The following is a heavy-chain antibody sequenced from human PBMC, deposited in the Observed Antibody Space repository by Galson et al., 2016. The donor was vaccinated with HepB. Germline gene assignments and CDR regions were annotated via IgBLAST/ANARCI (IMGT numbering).Heavy chain of an antibody. J-gene: IGHJ2*01. D-gene: IGHD1-14*01. V-gene: IGHV4-30-2*01. CDR3: ARTRQQPNHGYFHP. Sequence: PLSLTCAVTGGSISSGDYSWSWIRQPPGKGLEWIGYIYDSGRTNYNPALKSRLTISEDRSKNQVSLKVTSVTAADTAIYYCARTRQQPNHGYFHPWGRGTLVTVSS. CDR2: IYDSGRT. CDR1: GGSISSGDYS.